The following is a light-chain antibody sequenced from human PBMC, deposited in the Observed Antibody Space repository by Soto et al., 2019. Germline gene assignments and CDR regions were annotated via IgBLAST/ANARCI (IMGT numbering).Light chain of an antibody. CDR1: QGISSA. CDR3: QQFNSYPPYT. J-gene: IGKJ2*01. CDR2: DAS. V-gene: IGKV1-13*02. Sequence: AIQLTQSPSSLSASVGDGVTITCRASQGISSALAWYQQKPGKAPKLLIYDASSLESGVPSRFSGSGSGTDFTLTISSLQPEDFATYYCQQFNSYPPYTFGQGTKLEIK.